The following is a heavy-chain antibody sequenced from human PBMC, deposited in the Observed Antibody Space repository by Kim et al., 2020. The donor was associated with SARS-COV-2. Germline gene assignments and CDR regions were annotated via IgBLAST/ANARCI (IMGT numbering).Heavy chain of an antibody. J-gene: IGHJ4*02. Sequence: GGSLRLSCAASGFTFITYAMTWVRQAPGKGLEWVSAISGSGNNIYYADSVKGRFTISRDNSKNTLYLQMNSLRPEDTAVYFCAKIGPGGGREIVVVEAACFDYWGQGTLVTVSS. D-gene: IGHD2-15*01. CDR3: AKIGPGGGREIVVVEAACFDY. CDR2: ISGSGNNI. V-gene: IGHV3-23*01. CDR1: GFTFITYA.